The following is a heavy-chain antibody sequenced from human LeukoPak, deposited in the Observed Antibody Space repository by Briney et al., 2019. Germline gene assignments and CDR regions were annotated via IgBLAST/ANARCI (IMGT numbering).Heavy chain of an antibody. J-gene: IGHJ4*02. V-gene: IGHV1-2*02. CDR3: ARGDYYGSGSYTIGY. D-gene: IGHD3-10*01. CDR1: GYTLTGYY. CDR2: INPNSGGT. Sequence: ASVKVSCKASGYTLTGYYMHWVRQAPGQGLEWMGWINPNSGGTNYAQKFQGRVTMTRDTSISTAYMELSRLRSDDTAVYYCARGDYYGSGSYTIGYWGQGTLVTVSS.